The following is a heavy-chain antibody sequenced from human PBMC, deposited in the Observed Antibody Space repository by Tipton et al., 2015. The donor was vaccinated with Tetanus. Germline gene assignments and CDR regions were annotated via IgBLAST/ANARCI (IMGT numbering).Heavy chain of an antibody. Sequence: QLVQSGAEVKKPGASVKVSCKAPTDTFSNYYMHWVRQAPGQGLEWVGLINPTDSSTDYAQKLQGRITLTRDTSTSTAYMQLSSLRSEDMAVYYCAREGTVQAAPGKHFDYWGQGTLVTVSS. CDR2: INPTDSST. CDR1: TDTFSNYY. D-gene: IGHD3/OR15-3a*01. J-gene: IGHJ4*02. CDR3: AREGTVQAAPGKHFDY. V-gene: IGHV1-46*04.